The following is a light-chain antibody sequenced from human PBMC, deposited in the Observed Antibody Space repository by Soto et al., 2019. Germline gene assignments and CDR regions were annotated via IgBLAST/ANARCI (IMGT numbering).Light chain of an antibody. CDR3: CSYAGSYTRV. CDR2: DVS. J-gene: IGLJ3*02. Sequence: QSALTQPRSVSGSPGQSVTISCTGTSSDVGGYNYVSWYQQHPGKDPKLMIYDVSKRPSGVPDRFSGSKSGNTASLTISGLQAEDEADYYCCSYAGSYTRVFGGGTKVTVL. V-gene: IGLV2-11*01. CDR1: SSDVGGYNY.